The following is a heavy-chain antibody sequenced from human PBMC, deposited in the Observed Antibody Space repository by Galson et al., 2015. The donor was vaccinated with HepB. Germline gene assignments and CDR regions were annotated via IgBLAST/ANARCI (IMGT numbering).Heavy chain of an antibody. J-gene: IGHJ6*02. CDR1: GDSVSSNSAA. CDR2: TYYRSKWYN. CDR3: ACQMTTVTTSPNPYYYYGMDV. Sequence: CAISGDSVSSNSAAWNWIRQSPSRGLEWLGRTYYRSKWYNDYAVSVKSRITINPDTSKNQFSLQLNSVTPEDTAVYYCACQMTTVTTSPNPYYYYGMDVWGQGTTVTVSS. D-gene: IGHD4-11*01. V-gene: IGHV6-1*01.